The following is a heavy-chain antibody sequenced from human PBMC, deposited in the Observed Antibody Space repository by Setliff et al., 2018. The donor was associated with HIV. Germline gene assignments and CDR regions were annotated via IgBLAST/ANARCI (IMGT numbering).Heavy chain of an antibody. CDR3: AVGSVTRGVIRHDYYYGLDV. D-gene: IGHD3-10*01. CDR2: INPTGDIT. CDR1: GYTFINNY. Sequence: EASVKVSCKASGYTFINNYIHWVRQAPGQGLEWMGLINPTGDITFYPQKFQARVTMTRDTSTSTVYMELSSLRSEDTAVYYCAVGSVTRGVIRHDYYYGLDVWGQGTSVTVSS. V-gene: IGHV1-46*01. J-gene: IGHJ6*02.